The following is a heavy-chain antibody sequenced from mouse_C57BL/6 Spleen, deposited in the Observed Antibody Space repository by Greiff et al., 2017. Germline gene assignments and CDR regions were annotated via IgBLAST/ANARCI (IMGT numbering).Heavy chain of an antibody. V-gene: IGHV1-72*01. Sequence: QVQLQQPGAELVKPGASVKLSCKASGYTFTSYWMHWVKQRPGRGLEWIGRIAPNSGGTKYNEKFKSKATLTVDKPSSTAYMQLSSLTSEDSAVYYCARNYFYAMDYWGQGTSVTVSS. CDR1: GYTFTSYW. D-gene: IGHD1-1*01. CDR3: ARNYFYAMDY. J-gene: IGHJ4*01. CDR2: IAPNSGGT.